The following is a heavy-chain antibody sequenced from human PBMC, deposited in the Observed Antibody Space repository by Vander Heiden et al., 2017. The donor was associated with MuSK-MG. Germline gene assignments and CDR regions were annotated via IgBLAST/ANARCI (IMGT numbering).Heavy chain of an antibody. D-gene: IGHD3-22*01. CDR2: ISWNSGSI. CDR1: GFTFDDYA. J-gene: IGHJ4*02. V-gene: IGHV3-9*01. CDR3: AKDISDSSGYYSPDY. Sequence: EVQLVESGGGLVQPGRSLRLSCAASGFTFDDYAMHWVRQAPGKGLEWVSGISWNSGSIGYADSVKGRLIISRDNAKNSLYLQMNSLRAEDTALYYCAKDISDSSGYYSPDYWGQGTLVTVS.